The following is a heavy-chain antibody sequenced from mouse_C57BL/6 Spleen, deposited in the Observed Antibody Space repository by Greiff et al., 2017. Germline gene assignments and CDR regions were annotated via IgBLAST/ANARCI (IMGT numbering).Heavy chain of an antibody. Sequence: DVHLVESGGGLVKPGGSLKLSCAASGFTFSDYGMHWVRQAPEKGLEWVAYISSGSSTIYYADTVKGRFTISRDNAKNTLFLQMTSLRSEDTAMYYCARAYGSSSGFAYWGQGTLVTVSA. CDR1: GFTFSDYG. J-gene: IGHJ3*01. V-gene: IGHV5-17*01. CDR3: ARAYGSSSGFAY. CDR2: ISSGSSTI. D-gene: IGHD1-1*01.